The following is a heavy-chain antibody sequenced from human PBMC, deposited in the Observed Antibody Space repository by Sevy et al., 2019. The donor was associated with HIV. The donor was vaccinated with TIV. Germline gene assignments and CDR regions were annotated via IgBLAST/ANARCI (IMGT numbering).Heavy chain of an antibody. CDR1: GGSISSYY. CDR3: SKAKYGSGSYYGGYYGMDV. CDR2: IYTSGST. V-gene: IGHV4-4*07. J-gene: IGHJ6*04. Sequence: SETLSLTCTVSGGSISSYYWSWIRQPAGKGLEWIGRIYTSGSTNYNPSLKRGVTMSVDTSKNQFSRKLSSVTAADTAVYYCSKAKYGSGSYYGGYYGMDVWGKGTTVTVSS. D-gene: IGHD3-10*01.